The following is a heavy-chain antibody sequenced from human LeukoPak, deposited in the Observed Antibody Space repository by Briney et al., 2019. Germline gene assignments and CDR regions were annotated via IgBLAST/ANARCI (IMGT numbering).Heavy chain of an antibody. CDR1: GYSFTSYW. D-gene: IGHD5-18*01. CDR2: IYPGDSNT. Sequence: GESLRISCKGSGYSFTSYWIGWVRQMPGKGLEWMGIIYPGDSNTRYSPSFQGQVSISADKSISTAYLQWSSLKASDTAIYYCARRKHLWLSQYYYYMDVWGKGTTVTVSS. V-gene: IGHV5-51*01. J-gene: IGHJ6*03. CDR3: ARRKHLWLSQYYYYMDV.